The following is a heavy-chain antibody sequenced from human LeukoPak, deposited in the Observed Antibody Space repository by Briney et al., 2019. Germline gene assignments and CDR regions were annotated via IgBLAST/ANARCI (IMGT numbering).Heavy chain of an antibody. CDR2: ISAYNGNT. Sequence: ASVKVSCKASGYTFTSYGISWVRQAPGQGLEWMGWISAYNGNTNYAQKLQGRVTMTTDTSTSTAYMELRSLRSDDTAVYYCARESGWLSHYYYYYYVDVWGKGTTVTISS. D-gene: IGHD5-12*01. V-gene: IGHV1-18*01. CDR1: GYTFTSYG. CDR3: ARESGWLSHYYYYYYVDV. J-gene: IGHJ6*03.